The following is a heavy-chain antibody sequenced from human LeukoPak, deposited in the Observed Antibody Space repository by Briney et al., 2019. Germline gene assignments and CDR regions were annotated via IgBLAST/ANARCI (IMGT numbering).Heavy chain of an antibody. D-gene: IGHD2-2*01. CDR2: IIPILGIA. V-gene: IGHV1-69*04. CDR1: GGTFSSYA. J-gene: IGHJ4*02. Sequence: SVKVSCKASGGTFSSYAISWVRQAPGQGVEWMGRIIPILGIANYAQKFQGRVTITADKSTSTAYMELSSLRSEDTAVYYGARGHQNVVPAAPFDYWGQGTLVTVSS. CDR3: ARGHQNVVPAAPFDY.